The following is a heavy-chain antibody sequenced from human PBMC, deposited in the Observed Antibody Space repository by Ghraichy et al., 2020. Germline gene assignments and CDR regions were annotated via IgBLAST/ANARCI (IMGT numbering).Heavy chain of an antibody. Sequence: SETLSLTCAVYGGSFSGYYWSWIRQPPGKGLEWIGEINRSAITNYNPSLKSRVTISVDTSMNQFSLKMRSVTAADTAVYYCARGGDHARDWGQGTLVTVSS. CDR3: ARGGDHARD. V-gene: IGHV4-34*01. CDR1: GGSFSGYY. D-gene: IGHD2-21*02. J-gene: IGHJ4*02. CDR2: INRSAIT.